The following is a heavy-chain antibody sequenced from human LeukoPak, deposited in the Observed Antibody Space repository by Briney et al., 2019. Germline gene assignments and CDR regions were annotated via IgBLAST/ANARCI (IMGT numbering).Heavy chain of an antibody. CDR3: ARGGIVGAAFEYYYGMDV. J-gene: IGHJ6*02. V-gene: IGHV1-18*01. Sequence: ASVKVSCKASGYTFTSYGISWVRQAPGQGLEWMGWISAYNGNTNYAQKLQGRVTMTTDTSMSTAYMELRSLRSDDTAVYYCARGGIVGAAFEYYYGMDVWGQGTTVTVSS. CDR1: GYTFTSYG. D-gene: IGHD1-26*01. CDR2: ISAYNGNT.